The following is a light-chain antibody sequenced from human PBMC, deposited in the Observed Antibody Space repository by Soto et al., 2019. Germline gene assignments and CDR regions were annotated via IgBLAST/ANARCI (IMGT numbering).Light chain of an antibody. CDR1: SGSVATSYY. Sequence: QAVVTQEASFSVSPGGTVTLTCGLSSGSVATSYYPSWYQQTPGQAPRTLNYSTNIRSSGVPDRFSGSILGNKAALTITGAQADDESDYYCVLYMGSGISLFGGGTKLTVL. CDR3: VLYMGSGISL. CDR2: STN. V-gene: IGLV8-61*01. J-gene: IGLJ2*01.